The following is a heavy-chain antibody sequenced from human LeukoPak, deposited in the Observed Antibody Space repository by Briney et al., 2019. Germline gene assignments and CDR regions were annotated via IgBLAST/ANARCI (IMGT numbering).Heavy chain of an antibody. J-gene: IGHJ5*02. CDR2: INPNSGGT. D-gene: IGHD2-15*01. CDR3: ARVFYCSGGSCYSGSFDP. V-gene: IGHV1-2*02. CDR1: GYTFTGYY. Sequence: ASVKVSCKASGYTFTGYYMHWVRQAPGQGLEWMGWINPNSGGTNYAQKFQGRDTMTRDTSISTAYMELSRLRSDDTAVYYCARVFYCSGGSCYSGSFDPWGQGTLVTVSS.